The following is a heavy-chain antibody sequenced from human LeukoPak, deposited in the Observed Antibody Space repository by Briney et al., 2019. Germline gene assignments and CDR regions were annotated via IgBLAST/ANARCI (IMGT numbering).Heavy chain of an antibody. V-gene: IGHV4-34*01. Sequence: SETLSLTCAVYGGSFSGYYWSWIRQPPGKGLEWIGEINHSGSTNHNPSLKSRVTISVDTSKNQFSLKLSSVTAADTAVYYCARVRSYPDYWGQGTLVTVSS. CDR2: INHSGST. J-gene: IGHJ4*02. CDR3: ARVRSYPDY. CDR1: GGSFSGYY.